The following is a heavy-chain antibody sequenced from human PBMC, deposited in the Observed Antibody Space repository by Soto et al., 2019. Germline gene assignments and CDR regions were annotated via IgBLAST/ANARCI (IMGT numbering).Heavy chain of an antibody. J-gene: IGHJ2*01. CDR1: GGSISSYY. D-gene: IGHD1-26*01. CDR2: IYYTGST. Sequence: QVQLQESRPGLVKPSETLSLTCTVSGGSISSYYWSWIRQPPGKGLEWIGYIYYTGSTNYNPSLISRVTASLDTSQTQFPLKLPSWTAPGTAVYYWARVHSGSFWDFELWGRGTLVTVSS. V-gene: IGHV4-59*01. CDR3: ARVHSGSFWDFEL.